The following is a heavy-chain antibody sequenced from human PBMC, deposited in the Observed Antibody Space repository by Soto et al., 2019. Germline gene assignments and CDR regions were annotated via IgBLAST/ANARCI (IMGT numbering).Heavy chain of an antibody. CDR1: GFTFSNYA. J-gene: IGHJ4*02. D-gene: IGHD1-26*01. Sequence: EVQLLESGGGLVQPGASLRLSCAVSGFTFSNYAMSWVRQASGQGLEWVSGISDGGDSTTYADPVKGRFTVSRDNSRSTLLLQMNGLRVEDTAIYYCAKDFGARGVGATLHYWGQGTLVTVSS. CDR2: ISDGGDST. V-gene: IGHV3-23*01. CDR3: AKDFGARGVGATLHY.